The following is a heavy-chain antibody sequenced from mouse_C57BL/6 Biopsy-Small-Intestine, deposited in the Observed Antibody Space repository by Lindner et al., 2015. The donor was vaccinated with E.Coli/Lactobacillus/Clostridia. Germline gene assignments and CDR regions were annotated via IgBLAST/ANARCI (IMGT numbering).Heavy chain of an antibody. CDR1: GYTFTNYI. CDR3: ARSYYSNYGYFDY. V-gene: IGHV1-14*01. Sequence: VQLQESGPELVKPGASVKMSCKASGYTFTNYIMHWVKQKPGQGLEWIGYIDPYNGDTKYSEKFKGKATLTSDKSSSTVYMELSSLTSEDSAVYYCARSYYSNYGYFDYWGQGTTLTVSS. D-gene: IGHD2-5*01. J-gene: IGHJ2*01. CDR2: IDPYNGDT.